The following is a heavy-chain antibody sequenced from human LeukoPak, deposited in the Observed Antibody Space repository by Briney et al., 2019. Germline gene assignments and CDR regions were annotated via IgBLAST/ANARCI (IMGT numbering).Heavy chain of an antibody. Sequence: ASVKVSCKASGYTFTGYYMHWVRQAPGQGLEWMGWINPNSGGTNYAQKFQGGVTMTRDTSISTAYVELSRLRSDDTAVYYCARGMIVLMVYARGMDVWGQGTTVTVPS. CDR1: GYTFTGYY. CDR3: ARGMIVLMVYARGMDV. D-gene: IGHD2-8*01. J-gene: IGHJ6*02. V-gene: IGHV1-2*02. CDR2: INPNSGGT.